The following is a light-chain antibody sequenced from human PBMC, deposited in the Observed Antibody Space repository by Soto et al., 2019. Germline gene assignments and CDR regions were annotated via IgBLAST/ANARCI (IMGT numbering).Light chain of an antibody. Sequence: IQITLSPFTLSASLGDRVTITCRASQTISSLLAWYHQKPVKAPKLLSYDASSWESGVPSRFSGCGSGTEFTLTSLNLQHDEFDTCYCYQYSRHCTFGQGTKVDIK. CDR2: DAS. CDR3: YQYSRHCT. J-gene: IGKJ1*01. CDR1: QTISSL. V-gene: IGKV1-5*01.